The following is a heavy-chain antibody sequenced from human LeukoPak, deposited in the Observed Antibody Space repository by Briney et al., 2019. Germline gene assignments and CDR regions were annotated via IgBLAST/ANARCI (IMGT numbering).Heavy chain of an antibody. D-gene: IGHD2-21*01. J-gene: IGHJ4*02. CDR1: GFTVSSNF. CDR3: AGDAYGKHYFDY. Sequence: PGGSLRLSCAVSGFTVSSNFMSWVRQAPGKGLEWVSVIYSGGSTYYADSVKGRFTISRDNSKNTLYLQMNSLRAEDTAVYYCAGDAYGKHYFDYWGQGTLVTVSS. CDR2: IYSGGST. V-gene: IGHV3-53*01.